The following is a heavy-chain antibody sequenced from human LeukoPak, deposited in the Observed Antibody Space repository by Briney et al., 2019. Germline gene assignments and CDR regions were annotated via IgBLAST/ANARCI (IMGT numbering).Heavy chain of an antibody. Sequence: PGGSLRLSCAASGFTFSSYGMHWVRQAPGKGLEWVAFIRYDGNNKYYADSVKGRFTISRDNSKNTLYLQMNSLRAEDTAVYYCARLSAMAHDAFDIWGQGTMVTVSS. CDR3: ARLSAMAHDAFDI. D-gene: IGHD2-2*01. CDR2: IRYDGNNK. J-gene: IGHJ3*02. V-gene: IGHV3-30*02. CDR1: GFTFSSYG.